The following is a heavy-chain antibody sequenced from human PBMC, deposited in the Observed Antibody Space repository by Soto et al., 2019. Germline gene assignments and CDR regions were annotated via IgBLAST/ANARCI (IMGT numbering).Heavy chain of an antibody. J-gene: IGHJ4*02. D-gene: IGHD4-17*01. CDR2: IYPGDSDT. CDR1: GYSFTSYW. CDR3: APRALYAYYVYFYY. V-gene: IGHV5-51*01. Sequence: GESRRLSWKVCGYSFTSYWIGWVRQMPGKGLEWMGIIYPGDSDTRYSPSFQGQVTISADKSISTAYLQWSSLKASDTAMYYCAPRALYAYYVYFYYCRQGPLVTVSS.